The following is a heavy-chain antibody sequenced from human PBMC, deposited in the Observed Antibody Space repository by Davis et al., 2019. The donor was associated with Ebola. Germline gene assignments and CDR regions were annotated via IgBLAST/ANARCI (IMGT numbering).Heavy chain of an antibody. Sequence: GESLKISCKGSGYTFTSFWISWVRQMPGKGLEWMGRIDPRDSFTTYSPSFQGHVTIAVDKSSSTAYLQWNRLKVSDTAIYYCARHGAYYDILTGYYTPNYNYWGQGTLVTVSS. CDR1: GYTFTSFW. V-gene: IGHV5-10-1*01. CDR2: IDPRDSFT. J-gene: IGHJ4*02. D-gene: IGHD3-9*01. CDR3: ARHGAYYDILTGYYTPNYNY.